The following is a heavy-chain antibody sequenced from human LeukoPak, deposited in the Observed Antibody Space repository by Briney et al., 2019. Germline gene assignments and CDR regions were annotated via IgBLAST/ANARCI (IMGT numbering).Heavy chain of an antibody. Sequence: PGGSLRLSCTASGFTFSNYNMDWVRQAPGKGLEWVSSISSSSSYIYYADSVKGRFTISRDNAKNSLYLQMNSLRAEDTAVYYCARGRVGATKAFDYWGQGTLVTVSS. J-gene: IGHJ4*02. CDR3: ARGRVGATKAFDY. CDR1: GFTFSNYN. D-gene: IGHD1-26*01. CDR2: ISSSSSYI. V-gene: IGHV3-21*01.